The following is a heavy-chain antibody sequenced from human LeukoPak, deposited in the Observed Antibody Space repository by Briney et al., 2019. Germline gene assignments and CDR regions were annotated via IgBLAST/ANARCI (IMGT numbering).Heavy chain of an antibody. V-gene: IGHV1-2*02. CDR3: ARDREYYYDSSGYHFDY. Sequence: ASVKVSCKASGYSFTSYAMHWVRQAPGQRLEWMGWINPNSGGTNYAQKFQGRVTMTRDTSVSTAYMELSRLRSDDTAVYYCARDREYYYDSSGYHFDYWGQGTLVTVSS. J-gene: IGHJ4*02. CDR1: GYSFTSYA. D-gene: IGHD3-22*01. CDR2: INPNSGGT.